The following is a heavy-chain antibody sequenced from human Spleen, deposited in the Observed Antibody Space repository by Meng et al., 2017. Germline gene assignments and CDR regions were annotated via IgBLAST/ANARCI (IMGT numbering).Heavy chain of an antibody. CDR1: GFTFSSHA. CDR2: ISGSGGST. J-gene: IGHJ4*02. V-gene: IGHV3-23*01. Sequence: GESLKISCAASGFTFSSHAMSWVRQAPGKGLEWVAAISGSGGSTYYADSVKGRFTISRDNSKNTLYLQMNSLRVEDTAVYYCAKDASFRCSITTCPNDYWGQGTLVTVSS. CDR3: AKDASFRCSITTCPNDY. D-gene: IGHD2-2*01.